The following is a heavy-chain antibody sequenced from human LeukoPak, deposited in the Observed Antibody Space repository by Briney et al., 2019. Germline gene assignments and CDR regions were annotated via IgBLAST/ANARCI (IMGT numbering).Heavy chain of an antibody. Sequence: ASVKVSCKASGYTFTSYGISWVRQAPGQGLELMGWINPYSDNTDYAQQYQGRVTMTTDMSTGTAHMELRSLRSDDTAVYYCARYDFWSGYHFDYWGQGTLVTVSS. V-gene: IGHV1-18*01. CDR1: GYTFTSYG. CDR2: INPYSDNT. CDR3: ARYDFWSGYHFDY. D-gene: IGHD3-3*01. J-gene: IGHJ4*02.